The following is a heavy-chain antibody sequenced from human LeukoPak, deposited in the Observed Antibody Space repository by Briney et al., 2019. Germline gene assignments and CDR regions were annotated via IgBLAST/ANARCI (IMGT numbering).Heavy chain of an antibody. Sequence: PGGSLRLSCAASRFSFSSYSMNWVRQAPGKGLEWVSYISSGSPIIYYADSVRGRFTISRDNAKNTLYLDMNSLRAEDTAVFYCATDQDHGYFRQWGQGSLVIVSS. J-gene: IGHJ1*01. D-gene: IGHD3-22*01. CDR2: ISSGSPII. CDR3: ATDQDHGYFRQ. CDR1: RFSFSSYS. V-gene: IGHV3-48*04.